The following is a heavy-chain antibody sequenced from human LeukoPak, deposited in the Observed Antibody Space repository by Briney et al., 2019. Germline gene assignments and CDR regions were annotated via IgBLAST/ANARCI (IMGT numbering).Heavy chain of an antibody. CDR2: ISYDGSNK. V-gene: IGHV3-30*03. CDR3: ARGASSWEYTTFDI. CDR1: GFTFSSYG. J-gene: IGHJ3*02. Sequence: PGGSLRLSCAASGFTFSSYGMHWVRQAPGKGLEWVAVISYDGSNKYYADSVKGRFTISRDNSKNTLYLQMNSLRAEDMAIYYCARGASSWEYTTFDIWGQGTIVTVSS. D-gene: IGHD6-13*01.